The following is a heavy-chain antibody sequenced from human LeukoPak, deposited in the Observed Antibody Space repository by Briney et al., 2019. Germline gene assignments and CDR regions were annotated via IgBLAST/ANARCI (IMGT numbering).Heavy chain of an antibody. V-gene: IGHV3-23*01. CDR3: AKDELWFGELLQTFDY. J-gene: IGHJ4*02. CDR2: ISGSGGST. Sequence: GGSLRLSCAASGFTFSSYAMSWVRQAPGKGLEWVSAISGSGGSTYYADSVKGRFTISRDNSKNTLYLQMNSLRAEDTAVYYCAKDELWFGELLQTFDYWGQGTLVTVSS. CDR1: GFTFSSYA. D-gene: IGHD3-10*01.